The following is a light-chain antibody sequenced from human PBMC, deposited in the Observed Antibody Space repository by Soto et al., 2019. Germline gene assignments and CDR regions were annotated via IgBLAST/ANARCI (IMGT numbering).Light chain of an antibody. J-gene: IGLJ2*01. Sequence: QSVLTQPPSASGTPGQRVAISCSGSSSNIGTNTVNWHQQLPGSAPQLLIYNTNQRPSGVPGRFSGSKSGASASLAISGLQSEDEADYYCAAWDGSLNVVLFGGGTKVTVL. CDR2: NTN. V-gene: IGLV1-44*01. CDR1: SSNIGTNT. CDR3: AAWDGSLNVVL.